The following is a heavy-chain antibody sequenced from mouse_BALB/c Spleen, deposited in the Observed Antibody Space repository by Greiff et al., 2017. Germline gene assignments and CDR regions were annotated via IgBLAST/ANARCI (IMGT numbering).Heavy chain of an antibody. CDR1: GYAFSSSW. J-gene: IGHJ4*01. D-gene: IGHD1-2*01. CDR2: IYPGDGDT. Sequence: QVQLQQSGPELVKPGASVKISCKASGYAFSSSWMNWVKQRPGQGLEWIERIYPGDGDTNYNGKFKGKATLTADKSSSTAYMQLSSLTSVDSAVYFCARCTTATDYAMDYWGQGTSVTVSS. CDR3: ARCTTATDYAMDY. V-gene: IGHV1-82*01.